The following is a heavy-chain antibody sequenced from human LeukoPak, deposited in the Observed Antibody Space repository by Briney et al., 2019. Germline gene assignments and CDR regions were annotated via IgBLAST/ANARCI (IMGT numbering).Heavy chain of an antibody. Sequence: GGSLRLSCEASGLTFNKYWMTWVRQAPGKGLEWVSNIKQDGSEKNYVDSVKGRFTISRDNAKNSLSLRMNSLSAEDTAVYYCATGYSSGWYFYFQHWGQGSLVSVSS. D-gene: IGHD6-19*01. CDR2: IKQDGSEK. V-gene: IGHV3-7*01. J-gene: IGHJ1*01. CDR3: ATGYSSGWYFYFQH. CDR1: GLTFNKYW.